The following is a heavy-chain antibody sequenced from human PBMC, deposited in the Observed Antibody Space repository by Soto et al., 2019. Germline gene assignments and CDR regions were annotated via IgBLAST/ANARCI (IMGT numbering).Heavy chain of an antibody. CDR3: ARGGPEMATIGSFDF. J-gene: IGHJ4*02. Sequence: SETLSLTCAVSGGSITTTNWWNWVRQPPGKGLEWIGEIYHSGRTNFNPSLKSRVTISIDQSKNQVSLKLSSVTAADTAVYYCARGGPEMATIGSFDFWGQGALVTVSS. D-gene: IGHD5-12*01. V-gene: IGHV4-4*02. CDR1: GGSITTTNW. CDR2: IYHSGRT.